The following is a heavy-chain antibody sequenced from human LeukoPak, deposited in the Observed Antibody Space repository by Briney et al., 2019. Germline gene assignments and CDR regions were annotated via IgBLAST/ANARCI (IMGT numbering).Heavy chain of an antibody. V-gene: IGHV3-23*01. Sequence: PGGSLRLSCAASGFTFSTYAMSWVRQAPGKGLEWVSAISGSGGSTYYADSVKGRFTTSRDNSKTALRLQMNSLRVEDTAVYYCAKYGHCGSTSCYRYFDDWGQGTLVTVSS. CDR1: GFTFSTYA. D-gene: IGHD2-2*01. CDR3: AKYGHCGSTSCYRYFDD. CDR2: ISGSGGST. J-gene: IGHJ4*02.